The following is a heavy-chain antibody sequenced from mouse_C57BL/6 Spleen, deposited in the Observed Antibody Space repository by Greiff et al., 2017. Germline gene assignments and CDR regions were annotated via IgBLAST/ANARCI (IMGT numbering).Heavy chain of an antibody. Sequence: EVQLQESEGGLVQPGSSMKLSCTASGFTFSDYYMAWVRQVPEKGLEWVANINYDGSSTYYLDSLKSRFIISRDNAKNILYLQMSSLKSEDTATYYCAREDYYGSSGAMDYWGQGTSVTVSS. CDR2: INYDGSST. V-gene: IGHV5-16*01. CDR1: GFTFSDYY. CDR3: AREDYYGSSGAMDY. J-gene: IGHJ4*01. D-gene: IGHD1-1*01.